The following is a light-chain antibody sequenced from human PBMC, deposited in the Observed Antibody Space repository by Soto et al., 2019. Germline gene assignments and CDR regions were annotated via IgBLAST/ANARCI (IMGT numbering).Light chain of an antibody. V-gene: IGLV2-23*02. Sequence: QSALTQPASVSGSPGQSITISCIGTSSDVGSYNLVSWYQQHPGKAPKVLIYEVSERPSGVSNRFSGSKSGNTASLTISGLQAEDEAEYYCQSYDSSLSGSGVFGGGTKVTVL. CDR1: SSDVGSYNL. CDR3: QSYDSSLSGSGV. CDR2: EVS. J-gene: IGLJ3*02.